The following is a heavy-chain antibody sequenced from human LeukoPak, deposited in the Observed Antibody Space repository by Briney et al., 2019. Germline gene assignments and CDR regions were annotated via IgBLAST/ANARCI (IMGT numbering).Heavy chain of an antibody. CDR3: ARGGDSANWFDP. CDR1: GYTFISYG. D-gene: IGHD1-26*01. V-gene: IGHV1-46*01. J-gene: IGHJ5*02. Sequence: ASVKVSCKASGYTFISYGITWVRQAPGQGLEWMGIINPSGGSTSYAQKFQGRVTMTRDTSTSTVYMELSSLRSEDTAVYYCARGGDSANWFDPWGQGTLVTVSS. CDR2: INPSGGST.